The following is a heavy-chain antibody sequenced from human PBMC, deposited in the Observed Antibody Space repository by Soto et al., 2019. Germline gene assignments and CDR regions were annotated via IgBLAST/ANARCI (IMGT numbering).Heavy chain of an antibody. V-gene: IGHV1-3*01. D-gene: IGHD3-22*01. CDR1: GYTFTGYA. J-gene: IGHJ4*02. Sequence: ASVKVSCKASGYTFTGYAMHWVRQAPGQRLEWMRWINAGNGNTKYSQKFQGRVTITRDTSASTAYMELSSLRSEDTAVDCCARGLGGYYPPFDYWGQGILVPV. CDR3: ARGLGGYYPPFDY. CDR2: INAGNGNT.